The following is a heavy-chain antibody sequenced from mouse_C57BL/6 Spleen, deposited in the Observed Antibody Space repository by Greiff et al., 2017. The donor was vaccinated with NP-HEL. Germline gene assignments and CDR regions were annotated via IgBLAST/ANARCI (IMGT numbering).Heavy chain of an antibody. CDR3: ASGLRRGIYYAMDY. D-gene: IGHD2-4*01. CDR2: INPSSGYT. V-gene: IGHV1-4*01. J-gene: IGHJ4*01. Sequence: VQLQQSGAELARPGASVKMSCKASGYTFTSYTMHWVKQRPGQGLEWIGYINPSSGYTKYNQKFKDKATLTADKSSSTAYMKLSSLTSEDSAVYYCASGLRRGIYYAMDYWGQGTSVTVSS. CDR1: GYTFTSYT.